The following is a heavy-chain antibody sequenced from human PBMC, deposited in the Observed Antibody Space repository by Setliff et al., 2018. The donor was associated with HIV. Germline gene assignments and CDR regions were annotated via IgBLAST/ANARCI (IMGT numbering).Heavy chain of an antibody. V-gene: IGHV1-69*06. CDR2: IIPVFRTA. Sequence: SVKVSCKASGGTFSSYAISWVRQAPGQGLEWMGGIIPVFRTANYAQKFQGRVTITADKSTSTVYLDLRSLTSEDTAMYYCTRSVWAVVVPTDPAVDAFAIWGQGTMVTVSS. D-gene: IGHD2-2*01. J-gene: IGHJ3*02. CDR3: TRSVWAVVVPTDPAVDAFAI. CDR1: GGTFSSYA.